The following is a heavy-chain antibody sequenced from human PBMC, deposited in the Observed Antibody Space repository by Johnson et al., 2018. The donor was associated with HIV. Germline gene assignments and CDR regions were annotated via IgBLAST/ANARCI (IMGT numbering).Heavy chain of an antibody. CDR2: ISYDGSNQ. D-gene: IGHD5-18*01. CDR3: ARVSLAYSYGYDAFDI. CDR1: GFTFTSYA. Sequence: QMQLVESGGGVVQPGRSLRLSCTASGFTFTSYAMHWVRQAPGKGLEWVAVISYDGSNQYYADTVQGRFTISRDNSKNTLYLQMNSLRTEDTAVYYCARVSLAYSYGYDAFDIWGQGTMVTVSS. V-gene: IGHV3-30*14. J-gene: IGHJ3*02.